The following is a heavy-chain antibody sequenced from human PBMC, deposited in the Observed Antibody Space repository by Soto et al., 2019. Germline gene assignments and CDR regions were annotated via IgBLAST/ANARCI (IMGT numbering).Heavy chain of an antibody. CDR1: GGSFGTND. Sequence: SETLSLTCTISGGSFGTNDWSWIRQAPGKGLEWIGYTYHTGSTKYNPSLKSRATISVDTSKNQFSLTLNSAAAADTAVYYYATDSAGRGPFDPWGQGILVTVSS. J-gene: IGHJ5*02. CDR3: ATDSAGRGPFDP. V-gene: IGHV4-59*13. D-gene: IGHD3-10*01. CDR2: TYHTGST.